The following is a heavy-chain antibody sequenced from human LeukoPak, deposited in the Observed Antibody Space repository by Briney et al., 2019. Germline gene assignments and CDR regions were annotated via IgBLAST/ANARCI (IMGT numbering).Heavy chain of an antibody. Sequence: GGSLRLSCEASGFTFSDYWLSWVRQAPGKGLEWVANIKQDGSEKNYVDSVKGRFTISRDNAKNSLYLQMNSLGAEDTAVYYCVRGPYASYWGQGTLVSVSS. J-gene: IGHJ4*02. CDR2: IKQDGSEK. CDR1: GFTFSDYW. D-gene: IGHD2-2*01. V-gene: IGHV3-7*01. CDR3: VRGPYASY.